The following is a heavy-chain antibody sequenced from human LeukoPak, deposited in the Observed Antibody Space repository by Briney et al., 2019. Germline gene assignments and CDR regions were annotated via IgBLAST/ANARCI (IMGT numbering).Heavy chain of an antibody. J-gene: IGHJ4*02. Sequence: GGSLRLSCAASGFTFSSYGMHWVRQAPGKGLEWVAVISYDGSNKYYADSVKGRFTISRDNSKNTLYLQMNSLRAEDTAVYYCAKDRRIKWELLGIFDYWGQGTLVTVSS. V-gene: IGHV3-30*18. CDR2: ISYDGSNK. CDR1: GFTFSSYG. D-gene: IGHD1-26*01. CDR3: AKDRRIKWELLGIFDY.